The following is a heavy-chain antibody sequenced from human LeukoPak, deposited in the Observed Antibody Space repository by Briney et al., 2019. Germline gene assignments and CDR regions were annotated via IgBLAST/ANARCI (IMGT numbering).Heavy chain of an antibody. D-gene: IGHD3-10*01. Sequence: SETLSLTCAVSGGSISSSHWWSWVRQPPGKGLEWIGEIYHSGSTNYNPSLKSRITTSVDKSKNQFSLTLTSVTAADTAVYYCARRGYYGSGSYYPSFEYWGQGSLVTVSS. CDR3: ARRGYYGSGSYYPSFEY. CDR1: GGSISSSHW. J-gene: IGHJ4*02. V-gene: IGHV4-4*02. CDR2: IYHSGST.